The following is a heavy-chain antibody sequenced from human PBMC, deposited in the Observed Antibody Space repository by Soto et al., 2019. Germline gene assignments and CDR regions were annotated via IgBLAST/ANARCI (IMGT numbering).Heavy chain of an antibody. CDR3: ARVNPGYSYVNY. D-gene: IGHD5-18*01. CDR1: GFTFSSYW. Sequence: EVQLVESGEGLVQPGGSLRLSCAASGFTFSSYWMLWVRQAPGKGLVWVSRISSDGSTTSYADSVKGRFTISRDNAKNTLYLQMNSLRAEDTAVYYCARVNPGYSYVNYWGQGTLVTVSS. V-gene: IGHV3-74*01. J-gene: IGHJ4*02. CDR2: ISSDGSTT.